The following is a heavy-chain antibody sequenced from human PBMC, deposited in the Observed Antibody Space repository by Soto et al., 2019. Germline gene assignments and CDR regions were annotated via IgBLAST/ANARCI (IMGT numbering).Heavy chain of an antibody. CDR2: ISGSGGST. J-gene: IGHJ4*02. D-gene: IGHD3-9*01. CDR1: GFTFSSYA. Sequence: EVPLLESGGGLVQPGGSLRLSCAASGFTFSSYAMSWVRQAPGKGLEWVSAISGSGGSTYYADSVKGRFTISRDNSKSALYLQMNSLRAEDTAVYYCAKGESYYDILTGSDYWGQGTLVTVSS. V-gene: IGHV3-23*01. CDR3: AKGESYYDILTGSDY.